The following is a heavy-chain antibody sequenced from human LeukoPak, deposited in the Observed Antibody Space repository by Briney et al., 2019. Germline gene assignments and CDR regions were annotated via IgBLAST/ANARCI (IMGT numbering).Heavy chain of an antibody. CDR1: GFTFSSYG. D-gene: IGHD5-18*01. V-gene: IGHV3-30*18. Sequence: GRSLRLSCAASGFTFSSYGMHWVRQAPGKGLEWVAVISYDGSNKYYADSVKGRFTISRDNSKNTLYLQMNSLRAEDTAVYYCAKGVTAMVQPVVFDYWGQGTLVTVSS. J-gene: IGHJ4*02. CDR3: AKGVTAMVQPVVFDY. CDR2: ISYDGSNK.